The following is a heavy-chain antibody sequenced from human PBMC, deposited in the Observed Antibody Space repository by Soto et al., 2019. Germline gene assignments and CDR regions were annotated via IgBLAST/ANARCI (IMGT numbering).Heavy chain of an antibody. V-gene: IGHV3-30-3*01. Sequence: GSLRLSCAASGFTFSSYAMHWVRQAPGKGLEWVAVISYDGSNKYYADSVKGRFTISRDNSKNTLYLQMNSLRAEDTAVYYCASNPLRNVVAAADYYYYYGMDVWGQGTTVTVSS. D-gene: IGHD6-13*01. CDR2: ISYDGSNK. CDR3: ASNPLRNVVAAADYYYYYGMDV. J-gene: IGHJ6*02. CDR1: GFTFSSYA.